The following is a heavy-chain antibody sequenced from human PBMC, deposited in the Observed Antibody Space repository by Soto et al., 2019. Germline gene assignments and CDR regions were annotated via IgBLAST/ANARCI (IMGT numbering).Heavy chain of an antibody. CDR1: GYTFYNYD. D-gene: IGHD4-17*01. V-gene: IGHV1-18*01. Sequence: ASVKVSCKTSGYTFYNYDITWVRQAPGQGLEWMGTTSVYNGNTNFAQSLQGRVIMSIDKSTATAYMELRSLTSDDTAVYYCARARATVTTERALGYWGQGTLVTVSS. CDR2: TSVYNGNT. CDR3: ARARATVTTERALGY. J-gene: IGHJ4*02.